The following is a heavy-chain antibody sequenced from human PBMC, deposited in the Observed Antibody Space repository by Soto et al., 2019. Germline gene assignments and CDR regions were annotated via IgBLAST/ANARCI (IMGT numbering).Heavy chain of an antibody. V-gene: IGHV3-30-3*01. CDR1: GFTFSSYA. Sequence: PGGSLRLSCAASGFTFSSYAMHWVRPAPGKGLEWVAVISYDGSNKYYADSVKGRFTISRDNSKNTLYLQMNSLRAEDTAVYYCARDPGAAGVATIFYYYYGMDVWGQGTTVTVSS. D-gene: IGHD5-12*01. CDR3: ARDPGAAGVATIFYYYYGMDV. CDR2: ISYDGSNK. J-gene: IGHJ6*02.